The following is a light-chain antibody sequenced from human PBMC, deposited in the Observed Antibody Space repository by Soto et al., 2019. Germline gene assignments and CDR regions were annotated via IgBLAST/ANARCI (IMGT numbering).Light chain of an antibody. CDR1: QGISNW. J-gene: IGKJ4*01. CDR2: TGS. Sequence: DIQMTQSPSSVSASVGDRVSITCRASQGISNWLAWYQQKPGRAPKLLIYTGSSLQSGVPSRFSGTGSGTDFTLTISSLQPEDVATYYCQQANSFPLTVGGGTKVELK. V-gene: IGKV1-12*01. CDR3: QQANSFPLT.